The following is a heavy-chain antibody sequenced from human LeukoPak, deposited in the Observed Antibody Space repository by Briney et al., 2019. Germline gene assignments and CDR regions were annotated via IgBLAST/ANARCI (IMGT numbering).Heavy chain of an antibody. Sequence: SETLSLTCTVSGGSISSSSYYWGWIRQPPGKGLEWIGSIYYSGSTYYNPSLKSRVTISVDTSKNQFSLKLSSVTAADTAVYYCARVWEDSSGYSLFRYYYYYMDVWGKGTTVTVSS. D-gene: IGHD3-22*01. J-gene: IGHJ6*03. V-gene: IGHV4-39*07. CDR1: GGSISSSSYY. CDR3: ARVWEDSSGYSLFRYYYYYMDV. CDR2: IYYSGST.